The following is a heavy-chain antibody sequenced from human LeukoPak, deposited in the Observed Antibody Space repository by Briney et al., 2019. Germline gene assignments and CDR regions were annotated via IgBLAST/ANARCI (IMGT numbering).Heavy chain of an antibody. Sequence: SVKVSCKASGGTFSSYAISWVRQAPGQGLEWMGGIIPIFGTANYAQKFQGRVTITADESTSTAYMELSSLRSEDTAVYYCARRAAMVTGAFDIWGQGTMVTVSS. D-gene: IGHD5-18*01. J-gene: IGHJ3*02. V-gene: IGHV1-69*13. CDR1: GGTFSSYA. CDR2: IIPIFGTA. CDR3: ARRAAMVTGAFDI.